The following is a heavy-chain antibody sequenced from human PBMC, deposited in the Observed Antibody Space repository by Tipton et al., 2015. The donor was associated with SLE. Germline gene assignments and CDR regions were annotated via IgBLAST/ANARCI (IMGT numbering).Heavy chain of an antibody. CDR1: GFTFSDYY. Sequence: SLRLSCAASGFTFSDYYMSWIRQAPGKGLEWVSYISSSGAAIHYADSVKGRFTFSRDNAKNSLYLQMNSLRAEDTALYYCAKDIGPWVGYSYGSDAFDIWGQGTMVTVSS. CDR3: AKDIGPWVGYSYGSDAFDI. D-gene: IGHD5-18*01. J-gene: IGHJ3*02. V-gene: IGHV3-11*01. CDR2: ISSSGAAI.